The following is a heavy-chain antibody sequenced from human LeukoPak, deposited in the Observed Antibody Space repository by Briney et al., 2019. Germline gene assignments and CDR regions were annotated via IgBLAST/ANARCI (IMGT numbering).Heavy chain of an antibody. CDR1: GFTFSSYG. Sequence: GGSLRLSCAASGFTFSSYGMHWVRQAPGKGLEWVAVIWYDGSNKYYADSVKGRFTISRDNSKNTLYLQMNSLRAEDTAVYYCARAQKGAYWIDPWGQGTLVTVSS. D-gene: IGHD3-16*01. CDR2: IWYDGSNK. J-gene: IGHJ5*02. CDR3: ARAQKGAYWIDP. V-gene: IGHV3-33*01.